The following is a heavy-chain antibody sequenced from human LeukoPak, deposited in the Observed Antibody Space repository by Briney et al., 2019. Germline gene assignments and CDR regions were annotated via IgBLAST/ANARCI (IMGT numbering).Heavy chain of an antibody. J-gene: IGHJ6*02. CDR1: GFTFSNYG. V-gene: IGHV3-23*01. Sequence: PGGSLRLSCAASGFTFSNYGVNWVRQAPGNGLEWVSGISGSGGGTYYADSVKGRFTISRDSSKNTLYLQMTSLRAEDTAIYYCAKSPSVTMVGLDVWGQGTTVTVSS. D-gene: IGHD4-11*01. CDR2: ISGSGGGT. CDR3: AKSPSVTMVGLDV.